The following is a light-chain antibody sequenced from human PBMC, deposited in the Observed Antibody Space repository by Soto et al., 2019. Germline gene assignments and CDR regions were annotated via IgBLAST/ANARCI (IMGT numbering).Light chain of an antibody. Sequence: EIVLTQSPAALSVSPGERATLSSRASQNVTNNNLPWYQQKPGQAPRLLFYGASTRATGIPARFSGSGSGTEFTLTISSLQSEDFAVYYCQQYNDWPPMYTFGQGTKLEIK. J-gene: IGKJ2*01. CDR2: GAS. CDR1: QNVTNN. V-gene: IGKV3-15*01. CDR3: QQYNDWPPMYT.